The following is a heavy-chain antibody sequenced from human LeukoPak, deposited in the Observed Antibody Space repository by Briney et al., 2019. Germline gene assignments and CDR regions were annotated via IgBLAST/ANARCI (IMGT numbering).Heavy chain of an antibody. V-gene: IGHV3-21*01. CDR2: ISSSSYI. CDR3: AKFIAAPFYFDY. Sequence: GGPLRLSCAASGFTFSSYSMNWVRQAPGKGLEWVSSISSSSYIYYADSVKGRFTISRDNAKNSLYLQMNSLRAEDTAVYYCAKFIAAPFYFDYWGQGTLVTVSS. J-gene: IGHJ4*02. D-gene: IGHD6-13*01. CDR1: GFTFSSYS.